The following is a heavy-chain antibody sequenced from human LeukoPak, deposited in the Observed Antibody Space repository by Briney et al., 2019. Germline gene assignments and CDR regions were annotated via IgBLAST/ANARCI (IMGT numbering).Heavy chain of an antibody. Sequence: PSETLSLTCAVYGGSFSGYYWSWIRQPPGKGLEWIGEINHSGSTNYNPSLKSRVTISVDTSKNQFSLKLSPVTAADTAVYYCARDSVAGTPHWGQGTLVTVSS. CDR2: INHSGST. D-gene: IGHD6-19*01. CDR3: ARDSVAGTPH. J-gene: IGHJ4*02. CDR1: GGSFSGYY. V-gene: IGHV4-34*01.